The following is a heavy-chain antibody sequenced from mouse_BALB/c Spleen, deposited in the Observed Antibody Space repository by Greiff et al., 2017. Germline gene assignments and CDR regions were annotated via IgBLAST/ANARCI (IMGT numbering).Heavy chain of an antibody. Sequence: LVKTGASVKISCKASGYSFTGYYMHWVKQSHGKSLEWIGYISCYNGATSYNQKFKGKATFTVDTSSSTAYMQFNSLTSEDSAVYYCAREDYYGSRESYAMDYWGQGTSVTVSS. CDR3: AREDYYGSRESYAMDY. CDR1: GYSFTGYY. V-gene: IGHV1S34*01. CDR2: ISCYNGAT. J-gene: IGHJ4*01. D-gene: IGHD1-1*01.